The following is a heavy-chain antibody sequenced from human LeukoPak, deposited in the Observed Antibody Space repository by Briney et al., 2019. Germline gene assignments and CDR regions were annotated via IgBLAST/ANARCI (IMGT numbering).Heavy chain of an antibody. CDR2: FDPEDGET. CDR3: ATALVTMIEGEFDY. Sequence: ASVKVSCKVSGYTLTELSMHWVRQAPGRGLEWMGGFDPEDGETIYAQKFQGRVTMTEDTSTDTAYMELSSLRSEDTAVYYCATALVTMIEGEFDYWGQGTLVTVSS. J-gene: IGHJ4*02. CDR1: GYTLTELS. D-gene: IGHD3-22*01. V-gene: IGHV1-24*01.